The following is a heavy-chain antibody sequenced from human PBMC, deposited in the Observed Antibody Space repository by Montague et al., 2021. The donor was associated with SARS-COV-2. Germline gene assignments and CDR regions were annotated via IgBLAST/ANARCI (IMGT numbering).Heavy chain of an antibody. Sequence: SETLSLTCTVSGGSISSYYWSWIRQPPGKGLEWIGYIYYSGSTNYNPSLKSRVTISVDTSKNQFSLKLSSVTAADTAVYYCARVPVSRWLGEPGYWFDPWGQGTLVTVSS. CDR2: IYYSGST. CDR1: GGSISSYY. D-gene: IGHD3-10*01. CDR3: ARVPVSRWLGEPGYWFDP. J-gene: IGHJ5*02. V-gene: IGHV4-59*01.